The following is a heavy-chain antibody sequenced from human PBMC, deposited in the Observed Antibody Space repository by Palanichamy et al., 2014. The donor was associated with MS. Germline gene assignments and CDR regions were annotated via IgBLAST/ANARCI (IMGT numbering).Heavy chain of an antibody. CDR3: ARGDSGTYSITY. CDR2: INPSAGNT. V-gene: IGHV1-46*01. CDR1: GYSFSNYY. D-gene: IGHD1-26*01. Sequence: QVQLVQSGAEVKKPGASVKVSCKTSGYSFSNYYIHWVRQAPGREFEWLGIINPSAGNTGYGQKFQGRVSMTMDASTATVHVELSSLRSDDTAIYYCARGDSGTYSITYWGPGTLITVSS. J-gene: IGHJ4*02.